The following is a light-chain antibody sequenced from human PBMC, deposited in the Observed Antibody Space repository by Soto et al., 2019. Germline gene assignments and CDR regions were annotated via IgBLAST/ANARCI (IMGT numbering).Light chain of an antibody. Sequence: HSVLTQPPSVSGAPGQRVTISCSGSSSNLGAGYDVSWYQQLPGTAPKLLIYGNTNRPSGVPDRFSASKSGTSASLAITGLQAEDEADYYCQSYDSSLRGVFGGGTKLTVL. CDR3: QSYDSSLRGV. J-gene: IGLJ2*01. V-gene: IGLV1-40*01. CDR2: GNT. CDR1: SSNLGAGYD.